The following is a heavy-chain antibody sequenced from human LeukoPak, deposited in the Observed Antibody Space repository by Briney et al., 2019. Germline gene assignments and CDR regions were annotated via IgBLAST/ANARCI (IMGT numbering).Heavy chain of an antibody. CDR1: RLTFRSYK. D-gene: IGHD6-19*01. J-gene: IGHJ4*02. Sequence: GGSLRLSCAASRLTFRSYKVNWVRQAPGRGLEWVSSISSSSSYIYYADSVKGRFTISRDNARNSLYLQMNSRRAEDTAVYYCGIESGSGEFDYWGQGTLVTVSS. V-gene: IGHV3-21*01. CDR2: ISSSSSYI. CDR3: GIESGSGEFDY.